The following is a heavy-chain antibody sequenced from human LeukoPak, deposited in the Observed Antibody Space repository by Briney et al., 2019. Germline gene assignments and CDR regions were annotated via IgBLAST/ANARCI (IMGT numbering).Heavy chain of an antibody. CDR1: GFTFSSYG. J-gene: IGHJ4*02. Sequence: SGGSLRLSCAASGFTFSSYGMHWVRQAPGKGLEWVAFIRYDGSNKYYADSVKGRFTISRDNSKNTLYLQMNSLRAEDTAVYYCASRPYSSGWYYFDYWGQGTLVTVSS. D-gene: IGHD6-19*01. CDR2: IRYDGSNK. V-gene: IGHV3-30*02. CDR3: ASRPYSSGWYYFDY.